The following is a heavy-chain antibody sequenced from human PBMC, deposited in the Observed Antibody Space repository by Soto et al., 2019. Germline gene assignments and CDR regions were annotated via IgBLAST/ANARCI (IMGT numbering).Heavy chain of an antibody. CDR1: GFTFSSYG. D-gene: IGHD3-10*01. CDR3: AKSMD. Sequence: QVQLVESGGGVVQPGRSLRLSCAASGFTFSSYGMHWVRQAPGKGLEWVAVISYDGSNKYYADSVKGRFTISRDNSKNTLYLQMNSLRAEDTAVYYCAKSMDWGQGTLVTVSS. J-gene: IGHJ4*02. V-gene: IGHV3-30*18. CDR2: ISYDGSNK.